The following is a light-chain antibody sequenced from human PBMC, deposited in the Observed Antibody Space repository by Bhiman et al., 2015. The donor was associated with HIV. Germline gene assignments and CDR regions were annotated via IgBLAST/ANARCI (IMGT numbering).Light chain of an antibody. CDR3: SSYTTSNTL. CDR1: SSDIGGSDS. J-gene: IGLJ1*01. Sequence: QSALTQPASVSGSPGQSITISCSGTSSDIGGSDSVSWYQHHPGKAPKLIIYDVSKWPAGVSSRFSGSKSDNTASLTIAGLQAEDEADYYCSSYTTSNTLFGTGTKVTVL. V-gene: IGLV2-14*03. CDR2: DVS.